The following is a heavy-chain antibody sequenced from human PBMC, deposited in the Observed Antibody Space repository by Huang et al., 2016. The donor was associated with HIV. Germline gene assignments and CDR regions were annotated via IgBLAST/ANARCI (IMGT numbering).Heavy chain of an antibody. Sequence: EVLLLESGGGLVQPGGSLRLSCVASGFTFSSYAMSWVRQAPGKGLEGVSGITDGMNNRYYAHSVKGRFAVSRDDSTNTLYLQMNSLRAEDTAVYYCAKDADTSGYDVLGPFGSWGQGTLVTVSS. CDR3: AKDADTSGYDVLGPFGS. D-gene: IGHD3-3*01. V-gene: IGHV3-23*01. J-gene: IGHJ4*02. CDR1: GFTFSSYA. CDR2: ITDGMNNR.